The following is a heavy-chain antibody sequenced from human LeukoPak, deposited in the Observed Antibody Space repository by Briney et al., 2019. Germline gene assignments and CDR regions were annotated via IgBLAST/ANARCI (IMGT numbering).Heavy chain of an antibody. Sequence: ASVKVSCKASGYTFTSYYMHWVRQAPGQGLEWMGIINPSGGSTSYAQKFQGRVTMTRDTSTSTVYMELSSLRSEDTAMYYCARGGGHSYSSSSLDAFDIWGQGTMVTVSS. CDR2: INPSGGST. J-gene: IGHJ3*02. V-gene: IGHV1-46*01. CDR1: GYTFTSYY. CDR3: ARGGGHSYSSSSLDAFDI. D-gene: IGHD6-6*01.